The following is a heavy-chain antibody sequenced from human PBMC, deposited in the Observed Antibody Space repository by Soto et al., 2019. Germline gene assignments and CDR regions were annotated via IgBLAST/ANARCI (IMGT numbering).Heavy chain of an antibody. J-gene: IGHJ4*02. CDR2: IWYDGSNK. CDR3: ARESIAARGFDY. CDR1: GFTFSSYG. Sequence: QVQLVESGGGVVQPGRSLRLSCAASGFTFSSYGMHWVRQAPGKGLEWVAVIWYDGSNKYYADSVKGRFTISRDNSKNTLYLQMNSLRAEDTAVYYWARESIAARGFDYWGQGTLVTVSS. D-gene: IGHD6-6*01. V-gene: IGHV3-33*01.